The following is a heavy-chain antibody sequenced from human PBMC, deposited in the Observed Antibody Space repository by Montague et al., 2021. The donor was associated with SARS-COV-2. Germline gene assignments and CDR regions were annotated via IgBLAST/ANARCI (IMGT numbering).Heavy chain of an antibody. CDR3: ARIFDSSWPTFDY. J-gene: IGHJ4*02. Sequence: PALVKPTQTLTLICTFSGFSLSTSGMCVSWIRQPPGKALEWLALXDWXGDKYYSTSLKTRPTISKDTSKNQVVLTMTNMDPVDTATYYCARIFDSSWPTFDYWGQGTLVTVSS. D-gene: IGHD6-13*01. CDR1: GFSLSTSGMC. CDR2: XDWXGDK. V-gene: IGHV2-70*01.